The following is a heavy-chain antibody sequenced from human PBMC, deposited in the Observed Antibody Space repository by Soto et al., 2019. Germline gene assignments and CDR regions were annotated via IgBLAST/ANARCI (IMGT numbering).Heavy chain of an antibody. CDR1: GGLFSVFS. V-gene: IGHV1-69*06. J-gene: IGHJ4*01. Sequence: QVQLVQSGAEVKKPGSSVKVSCKTSGGLFSVFSFNWVRQAPGQGLEWMGGVLPITGSTAYAQKFQSRLTITADRSTSTIYMELSRLTSDDTANYYCATIRVRGGPLRFEDGGQGTLISVSS. CDR2: VLPITGST. CDR3: ATIRVRGGPLRFED. D-gene: IGHD5-12*01.